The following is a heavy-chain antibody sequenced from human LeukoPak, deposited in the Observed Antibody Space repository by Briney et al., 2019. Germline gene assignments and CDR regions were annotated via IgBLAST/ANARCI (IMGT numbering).Heavy chain of an antibody. J-gene: IGHJ4*02. D-gene: IGHD6-19*01. CDR2: INHSGST. V-gene: IGHV4-34*01. Sequence: PSETLSLTCAVYGGSFSGYCWSWIRQPPGKGLEWIGEINHSGSTNYNPSLKSRVTISVDTSKNQFSLKLSSVTAADTAVYYCARRAPQWLGRFFDYWGQGTLVTVSS. CDR1: GGSFSGYC. CDR3: ARRAPQWLGRFFDY.